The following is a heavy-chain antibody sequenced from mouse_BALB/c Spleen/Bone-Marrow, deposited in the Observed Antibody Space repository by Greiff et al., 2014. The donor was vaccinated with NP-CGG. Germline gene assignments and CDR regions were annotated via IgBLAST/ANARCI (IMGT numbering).Heavy chain of an antibody. CDR3: ASYYYGSSLFAY. D-gene: IGHD1-1*01. CDR1: GFNIKDTY. Sequence: VQLQQSGAELVKPGASVKLSCTASGFNIKDTYMHWVKQRPEQGLEWIGRIDPANGNTKYDPKFQGKATITADTSSNTAYLQPSSLTAEYAAVNYCASYYYGSSLFAYWGQGTLVTVSA. V-gene: IGHV14-3*02. CDR2: IDPANGNT. J-gene: IGHJ3*01.